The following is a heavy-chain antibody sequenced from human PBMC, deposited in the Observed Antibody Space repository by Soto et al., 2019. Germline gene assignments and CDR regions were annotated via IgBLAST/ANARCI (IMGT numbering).Heavy chain of an antibody. J-gene: IGHJ6*02. CDR1: GGTFSSYT. Sequence: QVQLVQSGAEVKKPGSSVKVSCKASGGTFSSYTISWVRQAPGQGLEWMGRIIPILGIANYAQKFQGRVTITADKSTSTAYMELSSLRSEDTAVYYCARPPGYYYGSGRDGMDVWGQGTTVTVSS. CDR2: IIPILGIA. CDR3: ARPPGYYYGSGRDGMDV. V-gene: IGHV1-69*02. D-gene: IGHD3-10*01.